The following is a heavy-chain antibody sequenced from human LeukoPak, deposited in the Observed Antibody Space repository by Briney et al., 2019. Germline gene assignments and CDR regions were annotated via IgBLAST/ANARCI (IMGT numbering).Heavy chain of an antibody. CDR2: IHCTGAT. CDR3: ARGITVVYYFDL. Sequence: PSETLSLTCAVDGGSFSGYYWSWFRQPPGKGLEWIGEIHCTGATNYSPSLKGRVTISPGTSNNQVSLRMKSVTAADTAVYYCARGITVVYYFDLWGRGTLVTVSS. V-gene: IGHV4-34*01. J-gene: IGHJ2*01. CDR1: GGSFSGYY. D-gene: IGHD1-20*01.